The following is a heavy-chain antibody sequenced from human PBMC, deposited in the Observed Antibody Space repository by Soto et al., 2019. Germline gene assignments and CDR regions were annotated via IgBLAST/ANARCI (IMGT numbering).Heavy chain of an antibody. J-gene: IGHJ4*02. CDR2: ISGSGGST. D-gene: IGHD3-3*01. CDR1: GFTFSSYA. CDR3: AKGFWSGYYIDYFDY. V-gene: IGHV3-23*01. Sequence: PGGALRLSCAASGFTFSSYAMSWVRQAPGKGLEWVSAISGSGGSTYYADSVKVRFTISRDNSKNTLYLQMNSLRAEDTAVYYCAKGFWSGYYIDYFDYWGQGALVTVSS.